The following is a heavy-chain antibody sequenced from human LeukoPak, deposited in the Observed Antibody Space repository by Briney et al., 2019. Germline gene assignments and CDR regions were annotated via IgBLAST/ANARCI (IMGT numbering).Heavy chain of an antibody. Sequence: GVSLRLSCAASGFTFSDFSINWVRQAPGKGLEWVSPINPTSTYIYYADSVKGRFTISRDNAKSSLYLQMNSLSAEDTARYYCVRLRRNSDKSGYYYFDNYWGQGIQVTVSS. CDR1: GFTFSDFS. CDR3: VRLRRNSDKSGYYYFDNY. J-gene: IGHJ4*02. V-gene: IGHV3-21*01. D-gene: IGHD3-22*01. CDR2: INPTSTYI.